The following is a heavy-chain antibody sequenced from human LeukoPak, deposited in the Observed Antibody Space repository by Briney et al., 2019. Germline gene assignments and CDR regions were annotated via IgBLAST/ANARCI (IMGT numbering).Heavy chain of an antibody. CDR2: IYYSGST. D-gene: IGHD3-9*01. V-gene: IGHV4-59*01. Sequence: SETLSLTCTVSGGSISSYYWSWIRQPPGKGLEWIGYIYYSGSTNYNPSLKSRVTISVDTSKNQFSLKLSSVTAADTAVYYCARSQTYYDILTGYYPGKLDYWGQGTLVTVSP. CDR3: ARSQTYYDILTGYYPGKLDY. CDR1: GGSISSYY. J-gene: IGHJ4*02.